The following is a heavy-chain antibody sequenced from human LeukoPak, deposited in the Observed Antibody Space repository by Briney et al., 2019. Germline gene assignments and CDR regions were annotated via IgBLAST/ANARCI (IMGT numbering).Heavy chain of an antibody. CDR3: ARYGGYSYGFDY. CDR2: IYYSGST. Sequence: SETLSLTCTASGGSISSYYWSWIRQPPGKGLEWIGYIYYSGSTNYNPSLKSRVTISADTSKNQFSLKLSSVTAADTAVYYCARYGGYSYGFDYWGQGTLVTVSS. V-gene: IGHV4-59*01. J-gene: IGHJ4*02. D-gene: IGHD5-18*01. CDR1: GGSISSYY.